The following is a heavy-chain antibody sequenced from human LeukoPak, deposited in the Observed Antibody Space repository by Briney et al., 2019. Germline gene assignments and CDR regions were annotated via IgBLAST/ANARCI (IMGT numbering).Heavy chain of an antibody. CDR1: GGSISSYY. D-gene: IGHD3-10*01. V-gene: IGHV4-59*12. J-gene: IGHJ5*02. CDR3: ARAGRNGSGSYYWFDP. CDR2: IYYSGST. Sequence: PSETLSLTCAVSGGSISSYYWSWIRQPPGKGLEWIGYIYYSGSTNYNPSLKSRVTISVDTSKNQFSLKLSSVTAADTAVYYCARAGRNGSGSYYWFDPWGQGTLVTVSS.